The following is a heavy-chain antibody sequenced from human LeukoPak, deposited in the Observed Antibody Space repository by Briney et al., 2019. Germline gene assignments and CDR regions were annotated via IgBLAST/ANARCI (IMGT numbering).Heavy chain of an antibody. V-gene: IGHV4-38-2*01. CDR1: GYSISSGYY. D-gene: IGHD3-10*01. CDR2: IYHSGST. CDR3: ARSGPEWYYGSGYAFDI. Sequence: PSETLSLTCAVSGYSISSGYYWGWIRQPPGKGLEWIGSIYHSGSTYYNPSLKSRVTISVDTSKNQFSLKLSSVTAADTAMYYCARSGPEWYYGSGYAFDIWGQGTMVTVSS. J-gene: IGHJ3*02.